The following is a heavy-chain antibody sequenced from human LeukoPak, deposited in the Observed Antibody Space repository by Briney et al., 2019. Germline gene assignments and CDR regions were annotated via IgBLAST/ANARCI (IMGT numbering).Heavy chain of an antibody. Sequence: ASVKVSCKASGYTFTGYYMHWVRQAPGQGLEWMGWINPNSGGTNYAQKFQGRVTMTRDTSISTAYMELSRLRSDDTAVYYCARPYGSSGYYYFDYWGQGTLVTVSS. CDR1: GYTFTGYY. D-gene: IGHD3-22*01. V-gene: IGHV1-2*02. J-gene: IGHJ4*02. CDR3: ARPYGSSGYYYFDY. CDR2: INPNSGGT.